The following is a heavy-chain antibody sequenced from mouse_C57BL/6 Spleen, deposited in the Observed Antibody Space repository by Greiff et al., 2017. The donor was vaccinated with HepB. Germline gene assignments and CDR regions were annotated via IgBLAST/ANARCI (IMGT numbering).Heavy chain of an antibody. CDR2: IYPGSGST. Sequence: QVQLQQPGAELVKPGASVKMSCKASGYTFTSYWITWVKQRPGQGLEWIGDIYPGSGSTNYNEKFKSKATLTVDTSSSTAYMQLSSLTSEDSAVYYCARLGYDYDAWFAYWGQGTLVTVSA. D-gene: IGHD2-4*01. V-gene: IGHV1-55*01. CDR1: GYTFTSYW. CDR3: ARLGYDYDAWFAY. J-gene: IGHJ3*01.